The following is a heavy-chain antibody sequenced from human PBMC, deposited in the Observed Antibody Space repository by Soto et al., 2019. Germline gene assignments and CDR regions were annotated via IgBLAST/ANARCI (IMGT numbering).Heavy chain of an antibody. CDR1: GFTFSNSW. J-gene: IGHJ4*02. CDR3: ASEFDY. V-gene: IGHV3-7*04. CDR2: IKQDGSEK. Sequence: EVQLVESGGGLVQPGGSLRLSCATSGFTFSNSWMSWVRQAPGKGLEGVANIKQDGSEKYYVDSVKGRFTISRDSARNSLSLQMNSLRAEETAVAYCASEFDYWGQGTLVTVSS.